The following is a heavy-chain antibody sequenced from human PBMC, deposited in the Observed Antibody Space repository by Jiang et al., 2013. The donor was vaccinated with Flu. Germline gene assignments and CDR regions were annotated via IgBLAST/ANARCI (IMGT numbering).Heavy chain of an antibody. CDR3: AATLVGATTRRRYYGMDV. CDR1: GGTFSSYA. V-gene: IGHV1-69*01. Sequence: SGAEVKKPGSSVKVSCKASGGTFSSYAISWVRQAPGQGLEWMGGIIPIFGTANYAQKFQGRVTITADESTSTAYMELSSLRSEDTAVYYCAATLVGATTRRRYYGMDVWGQGTTVTVSS. CDR2: IIPIFGTA. D-gene: IGHD1-26*01. J-gene: IGHJ6*02.